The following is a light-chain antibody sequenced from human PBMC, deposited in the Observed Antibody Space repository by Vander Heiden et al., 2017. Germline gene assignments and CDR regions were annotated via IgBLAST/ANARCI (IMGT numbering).Light chain of an antibody. CDR2: WAS. J-gene: IGKJ1*01. V-gene: IGKV4-1*01. CDR3: QQYYTTPT. Sequence: DFMMTQSPDSLAVSLGERATIKCKSSQSVLYSSNNKNYLAWYQQKPGQPPKLLFYWASTRESGVPARFSGSGSGTDFTLTISSLQAEDVAVYYCQQYYTTPTFGQGTKVEIK. CDR1: QSVLYSSNNKNY.